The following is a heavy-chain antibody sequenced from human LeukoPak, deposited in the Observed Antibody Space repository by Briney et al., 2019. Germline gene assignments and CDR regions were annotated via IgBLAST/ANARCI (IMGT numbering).Heavy chain of an antibody. CDR1: GFTFSSYG. Sequence: GGSLRLSCAASGFTFSSYGMHWVRQAPGKGLEWVAVISYDGSNKYYADSVKGRFTISRDNSKNTLYLQMNSLRAEDTAVYYCAKDISLWLLTYYYDSSGYQGLDYWGQGTLVTVSS. J-gene: IGHJ4*02. D-gene: IGHD3-22*01. CDR2: ISYDGSNK. V-gene: IGHV3-30*18. CDR3: AKDISLWLLTYYYDSSGYQGLDY.